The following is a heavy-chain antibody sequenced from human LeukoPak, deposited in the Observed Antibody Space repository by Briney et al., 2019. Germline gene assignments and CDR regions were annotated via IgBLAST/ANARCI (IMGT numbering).Heavy chain of an antibody. CDR3: ARSMGMVRGVIMDY. CDR1: GSRFTSYW. J-gene: IGHJ4*02. CDR2: IYPGDSDT. V-gene: IGHV5-51*01. D-gene: IGHD3-10*01. Sequence: GESREISGQGSGSRFTSYWSGGVRQLHGKGLEWMGIIYPGDSDTRYSPSFQGQVTISADKSISTAYLQWSRLKASDTAMYYCARSMGMVRGVIMDYWGQGTLVTVSS.